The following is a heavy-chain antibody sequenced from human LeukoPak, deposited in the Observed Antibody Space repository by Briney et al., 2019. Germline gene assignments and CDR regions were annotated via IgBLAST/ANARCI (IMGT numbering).Heavy chain of an antibody. Sequence: ASVKVSCKASGYTFTSYDINWVRQATGQGLEWMGWMNPNSGNTGYAQKFQGRVTMTRNTSISTAYMELSRLRSDDTAVYYCARVQGGYSSGFSEPFDPWGQGTLVTVSS. CDR1: GYTFTSYD. D-gene: IGHD6-25*01. J-gene: IGHJ5*02. V-gene: IGHV1-8*01. CDR2: MNPNSGNT. CDR3: ARVQGGYSSGFSEPFDP.